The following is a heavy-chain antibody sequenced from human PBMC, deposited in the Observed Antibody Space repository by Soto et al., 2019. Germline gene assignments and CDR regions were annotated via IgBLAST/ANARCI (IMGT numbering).Heavy chain of an antibody. J-gene: IGHJ3*02. V-gene: IGHV3-30*18. CDR1: GFTFSSYG. D-gene: IGHD5-12*01. CDR2: ISYDGSNK. Sequence: QVQLVESGGGVVQPGRSLRLSCAASGFTFSSYGMHWVRQAPGKGLEWVAVISYDGSNKYYADSVKGRFTISRDNSKNPLYLQMNSLRAEDTAVYYCAEGLRFLDAFDIWGQGTMVTVSS. CDR3: AEGLRFLDAFDI.